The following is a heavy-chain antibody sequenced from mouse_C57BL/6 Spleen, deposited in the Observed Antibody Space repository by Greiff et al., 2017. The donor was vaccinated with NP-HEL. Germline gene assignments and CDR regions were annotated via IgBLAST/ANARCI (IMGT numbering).Heavy chain of an antibody. D-gene: IGHD1-1*01. CDR2: IDPSDSYT. CDR1: GYTFTSYW. V-gene: IGHV1-69*01. CDR3: ARRGRYYFDY. J-gene: IGHJ2*01. Sequence: QVQLQQPGAELVMPGASVKLSCKASGYTFTSYWMHWVKQRPGQGLEWIGEIDPSDSYTNYNQKFKGKSTLTVDKSSSTAYMQLSSLTSEDSAVYYCARRGRYYFDYWGQGTTLTVSS.